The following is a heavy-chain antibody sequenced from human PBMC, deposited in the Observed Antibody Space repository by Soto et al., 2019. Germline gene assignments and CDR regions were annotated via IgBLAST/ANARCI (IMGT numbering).Heavy chain of an antibody. CDR3: TTGPNLRSLAAFDI. CDR2: IKSKSDGVTI. CDR1: GFTFTNAW. Sequence: GGSLRLSCAASGFTFTNAWMTWVRQGPGKGLEWVGRIKSKSDGVTIVYAAPVKGRFTISRDDSKNTLYLQMNSLKTEDTAVYYCTTGPNLRSLAAFDIWGQGTVVTVSS. V-gene: IGHV3-15*01. J-gene: IGHJ3*02.